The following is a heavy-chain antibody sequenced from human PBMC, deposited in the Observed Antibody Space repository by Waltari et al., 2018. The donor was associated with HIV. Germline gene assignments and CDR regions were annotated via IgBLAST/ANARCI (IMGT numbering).Heavy chain of an antibody. Sequence: QLQLQESGPGLVKPSETLSLTCTVSGGSISSSSYYWGWIRQPPGKGLEWIGSIYYSGSTYYNPSLKSRVTISVDTSKNQFSLKLSSVTAAATAVYYCARDHYDFWSGYAYYYYGMDVWGQGTTVTVSS. J-gene: IGHJ6*02. D-gene: IGHD3-3*01. CDR3: ARDHYDFWSGYAYYYYGMDV. CDR1: GGSISSSSYY. CDR2: IYYSGST. V-gene: IGHV4-39*07.